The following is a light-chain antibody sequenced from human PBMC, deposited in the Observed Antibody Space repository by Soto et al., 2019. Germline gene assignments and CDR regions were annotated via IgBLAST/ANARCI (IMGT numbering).Light chain of an antibody. V-gene: IGKV4-1*01. J-gene: IGKJ4*01. CDR2: WAS. Sequence: DIVMTQSPDSLAVSLGERATINCKSSQSVLYNSDNKNYLAWYQQKAGQPPKLLIYWASTRDSGVPDRFSGSGSGADFTLTINNLQAEDVPVYYCQQYYTTLSFGGGTKVEIK. CDR3: QQYYTTLS. CDR1: QSVLYNSDNKNY.